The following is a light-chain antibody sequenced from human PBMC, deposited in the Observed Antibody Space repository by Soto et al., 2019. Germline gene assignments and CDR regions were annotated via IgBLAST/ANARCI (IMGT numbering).Light chain of an antibody. CDR3: QQFSSYPLT. J-gene: IGKJ4*01. V-gene: IGKV3-20*01. CDR1: QTVRNNY. CDR2: DAS. Sequence: EFVLTQSPGTLSLSPGERATLSCRSSQTVRNNYLAWYQQKPGQAPKLLIYDASSRATGIPDRFSGGGSGTDFILTISRLEPEDFAVYYCQQFSSYPLTFGGGTTVDIK.